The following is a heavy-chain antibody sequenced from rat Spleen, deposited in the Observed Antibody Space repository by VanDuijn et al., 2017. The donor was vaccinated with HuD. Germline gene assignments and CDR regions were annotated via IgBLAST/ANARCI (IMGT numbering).Heavy chain of an antibody. V-gene: IGHV5-29*01. Sequence: EVQLAESGGGLVQPGRSLKLSCAASGFTFSDYYMAWVRQAPTKGLEWVATISYDGSSTYYRDSVKGRFTISRDNARSTLYLQMDSLRSEDTATYYCARRGPDWYFDFWGPGTMVTVSS. CDR2: ISYDGSST. CDR3: ARRGPDWYFDF. J-gene: IGHJ1*01. CDR1: GFTFSDYY.